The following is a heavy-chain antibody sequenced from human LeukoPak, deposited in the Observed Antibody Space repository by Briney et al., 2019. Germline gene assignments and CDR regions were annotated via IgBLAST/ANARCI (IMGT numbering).Heavy chain of an antibody. D-gene: IGHD4-23*01. J-gene: IGHJ6*03. CDR3: AKDGNAHAYYFYHTDV. Sequence: GGSLRLSCAASGLTFRSYAMNWVRQAPGKGLEWVAVISYGGNTKYYGDSVKGRFTISRDNSKNTLDLQMNSLRAEDTAIYYCAKDGNAHAYYFYHTDVWGKGTTVTVSS. CDR2: ISYGGNTK. V-gene: IGHV3-30*18. CDR1: GLTFRSYA.